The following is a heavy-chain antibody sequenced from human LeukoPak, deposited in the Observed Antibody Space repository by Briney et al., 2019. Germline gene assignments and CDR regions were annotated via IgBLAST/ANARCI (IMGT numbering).Heavy chain of an antibody. D-gene: IGHD2-15*01. CDR3: ARHEFYCSGGSCYIDY. CDR1: GGSISSGGYY. J-gene: IGHJ4*02. V-gene: IGHV4-61*08. Sequence: SETLSLTCTVSGGSISSGGYYWSWIRQHPGKALEWIGYIHYSGSTNYNPSLKSRVTISVDTSKNQFSLKLSSVTAADTAVYYCARHEFYCSGGSCYIDYWGQGTLVTVSS. CDR2: IHYSGST.